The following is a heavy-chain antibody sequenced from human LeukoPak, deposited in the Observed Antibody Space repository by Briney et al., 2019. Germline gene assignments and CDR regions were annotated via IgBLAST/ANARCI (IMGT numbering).Heavy chain of an antibody. D-gene: IGHD6-13*01. V-gene: IGHV1-69*05. Sequence: ASVKVSCKASGYTFTSYGISWVRQAPGQGLEWMGGIIPIFGTANYAQKFQGRVTITTDESTSTAYMELSSLRFEDTAVYYCARGGQAGYSSSWYDIDYWGQGTLVTVSS. CDR2: IIPIFGTA. J-gene: IGHJ4*02. CDR3: ARGGQAGYSSSWYDIDY. CDR1: GYTFTSYG.